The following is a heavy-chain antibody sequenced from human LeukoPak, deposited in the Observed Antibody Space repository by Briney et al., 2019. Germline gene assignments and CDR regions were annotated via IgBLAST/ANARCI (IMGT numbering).Heavy chain of an antibody. Sequence: SGTLSLTCTVSGGSISSSSYYWGWTRQPPGKGLECIGSIYYSGSTYYNPSLKSRVTISVDTSKNQFSLKLSSVTAADTAVYYCARGDLTTVTRTGGWYFDYWGQGTLVTVSS. J-gene: IGHJ4*02. CDR1: GGSISSSSYY. D-gene: IGHD4-17*01. V-gene: IGHV4-39*01. CDR2: IYYSGST. CDR3: ARGDLTTVTRTGGWYFDY.